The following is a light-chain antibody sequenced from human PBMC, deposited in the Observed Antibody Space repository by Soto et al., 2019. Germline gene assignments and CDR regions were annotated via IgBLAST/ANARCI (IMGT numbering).Light chain of an antibody. CDR3: QQGYSSRWT. V-gene: IGKV1-39*01. CDR1: QNIRSY. CDR2: ATS. Sequence: DIQMTQSPSSLSASVGDRVTITCRASQNIRSYLNWYQQKPGKAPQLLIYATSSLQTGVPSRFSASGSGTDFSLVISDLQPEDSATDYCQQGYSSRWTSGRGTKVE. J-gene: IGKJ1*01.